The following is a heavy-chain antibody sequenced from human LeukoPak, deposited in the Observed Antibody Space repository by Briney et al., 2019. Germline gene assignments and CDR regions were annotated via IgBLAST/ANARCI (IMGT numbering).Heavy chain of an antibody. CDR2: INWNGGST. V-gene: IGHV3-20*04. Sequence: GGSLRLSCAASGFTLSSYAMSWVRRAPGKGLEWVSGINWNGGSTHYADSVKGRFTISRDNAKNSLYLQMNSLRAEDTAFYYCASTGILGATTGVGLFDYWGQGTLVTVSS. CDR3: ASTGILGATTGVGLFDY. J-gene: IGHJ4*02. CDR1: GFTLSSYA. D-gene: IGHD1-26*01.